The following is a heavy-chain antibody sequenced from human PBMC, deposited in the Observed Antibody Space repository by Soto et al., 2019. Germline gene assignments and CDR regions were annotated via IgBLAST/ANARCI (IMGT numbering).Heavy chain of an antibody. V-gene: IGHV3-23*01. Sequence: EVQLSESGGGLVQPGGSLRLSCAASGFTFSSNAMNWVRQAPGKGLEWVSTISGSGGATYYADSVKGRFIISRDNSESMLFLQMNSLRAEDTAFYYCAKDVKTASTRGVFDIWGQGTMVTVSS. CDR2: ISGSGGAT. D-gene: IGHD2-2*01. CDR1: GFTFSSNA. J-gene: IGHJ3*02. CDR3: AKDVKTASTRGVFDI.